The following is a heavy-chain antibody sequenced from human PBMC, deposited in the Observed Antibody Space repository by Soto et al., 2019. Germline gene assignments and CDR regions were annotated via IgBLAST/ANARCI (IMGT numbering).Heavy chain of an antibody. J-gene: IGHJ3*02. CDR3: ARDREVVPAPDDFDI. Sequence: LRLSCAASGFTFSSYGMHWVRQAPGKGLEWVAVIWYDGSNKYYADSVKGRFTISRDNSKNTLYLQMNSLRAEDTAVYYCARDREVVPAPDDFDIWGQGTMVTVSS. D-gene: IGHD2-2*01. CDR1: GFTFSSYG. V-gene: IGHV3-33*01. CDR2: IWYDGSNK.